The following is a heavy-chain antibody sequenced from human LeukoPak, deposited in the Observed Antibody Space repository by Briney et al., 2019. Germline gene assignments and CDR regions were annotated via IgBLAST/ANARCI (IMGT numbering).Heavy chain of an antibody. CDR3: ARDYGGNSGWFDP. J-gene: IGHJ5*02. D-gene: IGHD4-23*01. V-gene: IGHV1-8*01. CDR1: RYTFTNYD. CDR2: MNPTSGNT. Sequence: ASVKVSCKASRYTFTNYDLNWVGQAPGQGLEWMGWMNPTSGNTGYAQKFQGRVTMTRDTSISTAYMELTSLRYEDTAVYYCARDYGGNSGWFDPWGQGTLVTVSS.